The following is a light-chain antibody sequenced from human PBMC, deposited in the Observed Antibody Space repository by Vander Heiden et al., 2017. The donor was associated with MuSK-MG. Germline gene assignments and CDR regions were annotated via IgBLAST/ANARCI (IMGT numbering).Light chain of an antibody. Sequence: QPALTQPPSASGSPGQSVPISCTGTSSDVGAYILVSWYQQHPGKAPTLIIYEVTKRPSGVPDRFSGSKSGNTASLTVSGLQPEDEADYYCGAYAGKKVVVFGGGTKLTVL. V-gene: IGLV2-8*01. CDR1: SSDVGAYIL. CDR3: GAYAGKKVVV. J-gene: IGLJ2*01. CDR2: EVT.